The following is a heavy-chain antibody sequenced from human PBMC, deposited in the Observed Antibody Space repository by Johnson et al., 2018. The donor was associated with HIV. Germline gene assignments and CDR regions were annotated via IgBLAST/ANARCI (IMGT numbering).Heavy chain of an antibody. D-gene: IGHD2-2*02. V-gene: IGHV3-66*02. J-gene: IGHJ3*02. CDR2: IYTADNR. Sequence: EVQLVESGGDLVRPGGSLRLSCAASGFTVSTNYINWVRQAPGKGLEWVSVIYTADNRNYADSVKGRFSISRDNSKNTVYLQIHSLRPEDTAVYYCATIWPGNFAFDIWGQGTVVTVSS. CDR1: GFTVSTNY. CDR3: ATIWPGNFAFDI.